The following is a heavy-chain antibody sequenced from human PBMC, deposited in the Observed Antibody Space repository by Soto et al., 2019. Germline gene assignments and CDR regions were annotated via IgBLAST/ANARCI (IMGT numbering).Heavy chain of an antibody. CDR2: IYYSGST. CDR3: ARLGRYYYGSAPC. V-gene: IGHV4-61*01. J-gene: IGHJ4*02. D-gene: IGHD3-10*01. CDR1: GGSVSSGSYY. Sequence: SETLSLTCTVSGGSVSSGSYYWSWIRQPPGKGLEWIGYIYYSGSTNYNPSLKSRVTISVDTSKNQFSLKLSSVTAADTAVYYCARLGRYYYGSAPCWGQGTLVTVSS.